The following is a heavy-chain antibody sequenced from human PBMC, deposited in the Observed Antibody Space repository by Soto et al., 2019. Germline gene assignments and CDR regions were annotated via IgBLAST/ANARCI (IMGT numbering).Heavy chain of an antibody. V-gene: IGHV4-59*01. D-gene: IGHD6-13*01. CDR2: IYYSGST. J-gene: IGHJ3*02. CDR1: GGSISSYY. Sequence: SETLSLTCTVSGGSISSYYWSWIRQPPGKGLEWIGYIYYSGSTNYNPSLKSRVTISVDTSKNQFSLKLSSVTAADTAVYYCARDIGQLRNDAFDIWGQGTMVTVSS. CDR3: ARDIGQLRNDAFDI.